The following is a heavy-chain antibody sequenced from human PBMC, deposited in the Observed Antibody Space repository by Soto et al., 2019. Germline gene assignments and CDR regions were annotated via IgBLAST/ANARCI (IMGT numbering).Heavy chain of an antibody. Sequence: GASVKVAFNASGGTFIIYAISWVRQAPGQGLEWMGRIIPFIGTANYSQKFQGRVTITADESTSTAYMELTSLRSEDTAVYYCARVVMTTVPASYYYGMDVWRQGHTVTVSS. D-gene: IGHD4-4*01. CDR3: ARVVMTTVPASYYYGMDV. J-gene: IGHJ6*02. V-gene: IGHV1-69*11. CDR2: IIPFIGTA. CDR1: GGTFIIYA.